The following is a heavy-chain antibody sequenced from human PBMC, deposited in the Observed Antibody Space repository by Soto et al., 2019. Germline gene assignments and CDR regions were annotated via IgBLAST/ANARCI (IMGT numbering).Heavy chain of an antibody. D-gene: IGHD3-10*01. Sequence: ALRLSGTASGCTFGDYAMHWVRQVPGKGLEWVSGFKWNSGDVGYADSVKVRFTISRDNARNSLYLQMNSLRPEDTAVYYCDKDSSSGSPYYGMDFWGQGTMVTVYS. J-gene: IGHJ6*02. CDR2: FKWNSGDV. CDR1: GCTFGDYA. CDR3: DKDSSSGSPYYGMDF. V-gene: IGHV3-9*01.